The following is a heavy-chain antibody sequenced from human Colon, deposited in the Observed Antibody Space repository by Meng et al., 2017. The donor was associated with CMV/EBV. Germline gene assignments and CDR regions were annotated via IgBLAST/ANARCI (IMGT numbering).Heavy chain of an antibody. D-gene: IGHD3-3*01. Sequence: QGQLQQGGAGLLKPSETLSLTGAISGGSFNAYYLTWIRQSPGKGLEWIGELNHSGSTNYNPSLKSRVTISIDTSKRHFSLRLTSVTAADTAVYYCARGRNGWLLPLNSWGQGTLVTVSS. CDR2: LNHSGST. CDR3: ARGRNGWLLPLNS. V-gene: IGHV4-34*01. J-gene: IGHJ4*02. CDR1: GGSFNAYY.